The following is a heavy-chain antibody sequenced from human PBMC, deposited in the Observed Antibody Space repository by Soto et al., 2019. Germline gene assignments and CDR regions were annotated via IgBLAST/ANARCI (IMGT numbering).Heavy chain of an antibody. J-gene: IGHJ4*02. CDR2: IYYSGST. V-gene: IGHV4-39*01. D-gene: IGHD3-9*01. CDR3: ARRTLRYFDWLTDFDY. CDR1: GGSISSSSYY. Sequence: SETLSLTCTVSGGSISSSSYYWGWIRQPPGKGLEWIGGIYYSGSTYYNPSLKSRVTISVDTSKNQFSLKLSSVTAADTAVYYCARRTLRYFDWLTDFDYWGQGTLVTVSS.